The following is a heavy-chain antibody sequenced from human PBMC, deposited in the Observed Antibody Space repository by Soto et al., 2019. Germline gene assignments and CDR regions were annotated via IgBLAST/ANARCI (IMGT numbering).Heavy chain of an antibody. J-gene: IGHJ5*02. CDR1: AYTFTSYD. V-gene: IGHV1-8*01. Sequence: ASVKFACKASAYTFTSYDIHSVRQATGQGLGWIASMTLNSGNTGYAQKFQGRVTMTRNTSISTASMELRSLRSEDTAVYYCATRGGSGWYNWFDPWGQGTLVTVYS. D-gene: IGHD6-19*01. CDR2: MTLNSGNT. CDR3: ATRGGSGWYNWFDP.